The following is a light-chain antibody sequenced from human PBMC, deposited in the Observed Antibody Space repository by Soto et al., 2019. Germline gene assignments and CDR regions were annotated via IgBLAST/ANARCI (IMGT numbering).Light chain of an antibody. CDR1: SRDVGGYNY. J-gene: IGLJ2*01. Sequence: QSALTQPASVSGSPGQSITISCTGTSRDVGGYNYVSWYQQHPGKAPKLIIYEVSNRPSGVSNRFSGSKSGNTASLTISGLQAEDEADYYCSSYTSSSTRVFGGATKLTVL. V-gene: IGLV2-14*01. CDR2: EVS. CDR3: SSYTSSSTRV.